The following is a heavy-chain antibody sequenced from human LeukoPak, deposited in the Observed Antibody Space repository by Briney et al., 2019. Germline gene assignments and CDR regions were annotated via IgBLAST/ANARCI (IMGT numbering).Heavy chain of an antibody. Sequence: GGSLRLSCAASGFTFSSYWMSWVRQAPGNGLEWVANIKQDGSEKYYVDSVKGRFTISRDNAKNSLYLQMNSLRAEDTAVYYCAGSYFMLRYFQHWGQGTLVTVSS. CDR3: AGSYFMLRYFQH. CDR1: GFTFSSYW. D-gene: IGHD1-26*01. V-gene: IGHV3-7*01. J-gene: IGHJ1*01. CDR2: IKQDGSEK.